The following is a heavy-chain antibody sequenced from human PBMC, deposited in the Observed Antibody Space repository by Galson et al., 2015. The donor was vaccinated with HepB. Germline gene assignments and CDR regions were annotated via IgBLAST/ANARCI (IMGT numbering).Heavy chain of an antibody. CDR1: GFIFSNDA. J-gene: IGHJ3*02. CDR3: ATSGYSSGWYAAFDI. V-gene: IGHV3-74*01. Sequence: SLRLSCAASGFIFSNDAMHWVRQAPGKGLVWVSRINSDGSSTSYADSVKGRFTISRDNAKNTLYLQMNSLRAEDTAVYYCATSGYSSGWYAAFDIWGQGTMVTVSS. D-gene: IGHD6-19*01. CDR2: INSDGSST.